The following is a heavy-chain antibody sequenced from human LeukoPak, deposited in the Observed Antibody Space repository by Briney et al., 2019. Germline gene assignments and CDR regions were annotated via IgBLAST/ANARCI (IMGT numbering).Heavy chain of an antibody. CDR2: INDRGST. J-gene: IGHJ6*03. Sequence: SETLSLTCAVYGGSFCGYYGSWIRQPPGKGREWIGEINDRGSTNYNPSLKSRVTMSVDQSKHQFSLKLSSVTAADATVYYCARTLRIRAKGIFGYYYYMAVWGKGTTVTVSS. V-gene: IGHV4-34*01. CDR3: ARTLRIRAKGIFGYYYYMAV. CDR1: GGSFCGYY. D-gene: IGHD2-15*01.